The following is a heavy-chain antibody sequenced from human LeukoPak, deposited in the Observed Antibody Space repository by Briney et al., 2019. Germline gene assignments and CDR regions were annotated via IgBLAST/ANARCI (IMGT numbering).Heavy chain of an antibody. V-gene: IGHV1-69*04. D-gene: IGHD2-2*01. CDR2: IIPILGIA. CDR1: GGTFSSYA. CDR3: ARGPGVCSSTSCYDYYYYGMDV. J-gene: IGHJ6*02. Sequence: SVKVSCKASGGTFSSYAISWVRQAPGQGLEWMGRIIPILGIANYAQKFQGRVTITADKSTSTAYMELSSLRSEDTAVYYCARGPGVCSSTSCYDYYYYGMDVWGQGTTVAVSS.